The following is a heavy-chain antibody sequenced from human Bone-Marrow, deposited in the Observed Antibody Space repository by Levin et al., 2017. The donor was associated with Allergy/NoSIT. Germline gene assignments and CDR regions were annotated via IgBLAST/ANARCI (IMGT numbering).Heavy chain of an antibody. CDR1: GSSIDLFY. CDR3: ARDTGGWYFDL. Sequence: SSETLSLTCTVSGSSIDLFYWTWIRQPPGQALQWIGYVSQRGSGRYHPSLQSRTTISADASTSQFSLNLTSITAADTAIYYCARDTGGWYFDLWGRGTLVTVSS. CDR2: VSQRGSG. J-gene: IGHJ2*01. V-gene: IGHV4-59*01. D-gene: IGHD2-8*02.